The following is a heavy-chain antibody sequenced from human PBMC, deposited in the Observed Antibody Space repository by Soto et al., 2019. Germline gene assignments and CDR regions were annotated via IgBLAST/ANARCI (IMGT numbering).Heavy chain of an antibody. CDR2: ITSTSTYI. Sequence: GRSVRLYCAASGFPFSSYTMHWVRQAPGKGLEWVSSITSTSTYIYYTDSLKGRFTISRDNAQNSLYLQMNNLGPGDTAVYYCARDGARDRGDKGFDYWGQGTVVTVSS. CDR1: GFPFSSYT. J-gene: IGHJ4*02. CDR3: ARDGARDRGDKGFDY. D-gene: IGHD2-21*02. V-gene: IGHV3-21*01.